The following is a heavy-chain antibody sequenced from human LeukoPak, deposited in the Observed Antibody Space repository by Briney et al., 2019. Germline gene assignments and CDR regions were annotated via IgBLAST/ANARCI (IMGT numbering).Heavy chain of an antibody. V-gene: IGHV3-74*01. Sequence: GGSLRLSCATSGFTFSTFWMHWVRQAPGKGLVWVSRINHDGSSTNYADSVKGRFTISRDNAKNTLYLQMNSLRAEDTAVYYCAKERYFDYWGQGTLVTVSP. CDR1: GFTFSTFW. CDR2: INHDGSST. J-gene: IGHJ4*02. CDR3: AKERYFDY.